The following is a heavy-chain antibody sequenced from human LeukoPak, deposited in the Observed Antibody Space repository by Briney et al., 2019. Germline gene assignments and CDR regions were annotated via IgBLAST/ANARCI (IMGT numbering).Heavy chain of an antibody. CDR1: GFTFSSYA. J-gene: IGHJ4*02. Sequence: GGSLRLSCAASGFTFSSYAMHWVRQAPGKGLEWVAVISYDGSNKYYADSMKGRFTISRDNSKNSLYLQMNSLRTEDTALYYCAKDTVVIAAAELDYWGQGTLVTVSS. D-gene: IGHD6-13*01. CDR2: ISYDGSNK. V-gene: IGHV3-30*01. CDR3: AKDTVVIAAAELDY.